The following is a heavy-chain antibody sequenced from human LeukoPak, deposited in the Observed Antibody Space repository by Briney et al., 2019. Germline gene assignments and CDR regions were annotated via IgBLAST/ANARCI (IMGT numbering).Heavy chain of an antibody. CDR3: ASGRH. Sequence: KPSETLSLTCAVYDGSFSGYYWSWIRQPPGKGLEWIGGFSYTGNTYYNPYLKSRVTMSVDTSKNQFSLKLNSVTAADTAVYYCASGRHWGQGTLVTVSS. V-gene: IGHV4-34*01. J-gene: IGHJ4*02. CDR2: FSYTGNT. CDR1: DGSFSGYY.